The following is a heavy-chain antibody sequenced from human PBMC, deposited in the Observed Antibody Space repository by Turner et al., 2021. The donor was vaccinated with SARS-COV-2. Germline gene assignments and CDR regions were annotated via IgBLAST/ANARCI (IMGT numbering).Heavy chain of an antibody. J-gene: IGHJ6*02. CDR3: ARQRLVVVPAAIINGMDV. Sequence: QLQLQESGPGLVKPSQTLSLTSTVSVVSLSSRSYDWGWIRQPPGKGLEWIGSISNSGSTYYNQSLKSRVTISVDTSKNKFSLKLSSVTAADTAVYYCARQRLVVVPAAIINGMDVWGQGTTVTVSS. D-gene: IGHD2-2*01. CDR2: ISNSGST. CDR1: VVSLSSRSYD. V-gene: IGHV4-39*01.